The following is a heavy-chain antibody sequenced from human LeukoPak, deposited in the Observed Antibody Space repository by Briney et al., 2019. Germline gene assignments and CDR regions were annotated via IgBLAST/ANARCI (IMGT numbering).Heavy chain of an antibody. Sequence: ASVKVSCKASGYTFTGYYMHWVRQAPGQGLECMGWINPNSGGTNYAQKFQGRVTMTRDTSISTAYMELSRLRSDDTAVYYCARGSGVSYYYYMDVWGKGTTVTVSS. CDR3: ARGSGVSYYYYMDV. J-gene: IGHJ6*03. CDR2: INPNSGGT. V-gene: IGHV1-2*02. CDR1: GYTFTGYY. D-gene: IGHD1-26*01.